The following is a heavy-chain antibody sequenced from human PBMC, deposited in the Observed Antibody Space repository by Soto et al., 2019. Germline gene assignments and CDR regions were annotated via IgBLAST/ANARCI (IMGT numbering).Heavy chain of an antibody. Sequence: VKVSCKASGYTFTSYGISWVRQAPGQGLEWMGWISAYNGNTNYAQKLQGRVTMTTDTSTSTAYMELRSLRSDDTAVYYCARDRGIVVVPAAPVGNYYYYYGMDVWGQGTTVTVSS. D-gene: IGHD2-2*01. CDR3: ARDRGIVVVPAAPVGNYYYYYGMDV. CDR2: ISAYNGNT. V-gene: IGHV1-18*01. CDR1: GYTFTSYG. J-gene: IGHJ6*02.